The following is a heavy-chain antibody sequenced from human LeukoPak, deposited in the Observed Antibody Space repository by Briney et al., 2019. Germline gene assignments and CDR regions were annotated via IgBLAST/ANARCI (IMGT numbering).Heavy chain of an antibody. V-gene: IGHV4-39*07. J-gene: IGHJ4*02. D-gene: IGHD5-12*01. CDR2: MYSSGRT. CDR3: ARSGSGYLRYYFDY. CDR1: GFTFSSYW. Sequence: PGGSLRLSCAASGFTFSSYWMSWVRQAPGKGLEWIGSMYSSGRTYYNPSLKSRITISVDTSKNQFSLKLSSVTAADTAVYYCARSGSGYLRYYFDYWGQGTLVTVSS.